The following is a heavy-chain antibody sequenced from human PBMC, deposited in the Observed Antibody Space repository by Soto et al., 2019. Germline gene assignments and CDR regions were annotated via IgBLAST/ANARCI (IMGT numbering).Heavy chain of an antibody. J-gene: IGHJ4*02. CDR1: GFTFSSYG. V-gene: IGHV3-30*18. CDR2: ISYDGSNK. Sequence: GGSLRLSCAASGFTFSSYGMHWVRQAPGKGLEWVAVISYDGSNKYYADSVKGRFTISRDNSKNTLYLQMNSLRAEDTAVYYCAKDRPFAARPRIGLLDYWGQGTLVTVSS. D-gene: IGHD6-6*01. CDR3: AKDRPFAARPRIGLLDY.